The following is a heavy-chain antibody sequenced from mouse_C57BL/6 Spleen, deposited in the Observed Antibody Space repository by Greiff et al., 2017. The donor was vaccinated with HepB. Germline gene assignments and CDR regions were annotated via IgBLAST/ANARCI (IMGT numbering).Heavy chain of an antibody. V-gene: IGHV5-17*01. Sequence: DVMLVESGGGLVKPGGSLKLSCAASGFTFSDYGMHWVRQAPEKGLEWVAYISSGSSTIYYADTVKGRFTISRDNAKNTLFLQMTSLRSEDTAMYYCASLTGTGYWGQGTTLTVSS. CDR3: ASLTGTGY. CDR2: ISSGSSTI. CDR1: GFTFSDYG. J-gene: IGHJ2*01. D-gene: IGHD4-1*01.